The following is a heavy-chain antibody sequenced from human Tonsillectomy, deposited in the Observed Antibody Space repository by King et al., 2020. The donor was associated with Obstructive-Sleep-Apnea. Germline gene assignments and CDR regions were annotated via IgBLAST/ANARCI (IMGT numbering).Heavy chain of an antibody. Sequence: VQLVESGGGLVQPGGSLRLSCAASGFTFSSYWMSWVRQAPGKGLEWVANIQQGGGEKYYVDSVKGRFTISRDNAKNSLYLQMNSLRAEDTAVYYCGRVVVGPDYFAYWGQGTLVSVSS. V-gene: IGHV3-7*01. J-gene: IGHJ4*02. CDR1: GFTFSSYW. D-gene: IGHD2-21*01. CDR2: IQQGGGEK. CDR3: GRVVVGPDYFAY.